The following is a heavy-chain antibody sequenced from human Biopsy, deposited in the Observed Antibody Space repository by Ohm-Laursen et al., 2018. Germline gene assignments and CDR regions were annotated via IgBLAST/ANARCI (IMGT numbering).Heavy chain of an antibody. CDR2: IYYSVMT. J-gene: IGHJ4*02. CDR3: AREKNDYGVHYYLDY. V-gene: IGHV4-59*02. CDR1: GDSVTKYY. D-gene: IGHD4-17*01. Sequence: SETLSLTCTVSGDSVTKYYWSWIRQPPGKGLEWIGHIYYSVMTNYNPSLQSRVSISVDTSRNQVSLTLSSVTAADTAIYYCAREKNDYGVHYYLDYWGQGTLVTVSS.